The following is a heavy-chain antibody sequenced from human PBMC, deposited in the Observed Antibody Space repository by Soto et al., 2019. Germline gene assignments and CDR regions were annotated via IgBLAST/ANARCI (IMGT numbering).Heavy chain of an antibody. CDR1: GFTFSNAW. D-gene: IGHD2-21*01. CDR2: IKSKTDGGTT. V-gene: IGHV3-15*07. J-gene: IGHJ6*02. Sequence: GSLRLSCAASGFTFSNAWMNWVRQAQGKGLEWVGRIKSKTDGGTTDYAAPVKGRFTISRDDSKNTLYLQMNSLKTEDTAVYYCTTGALIRSYYYYGMDVWGQGTTVTVSS. CDR3: TTGALIRSYYYYGMDV.